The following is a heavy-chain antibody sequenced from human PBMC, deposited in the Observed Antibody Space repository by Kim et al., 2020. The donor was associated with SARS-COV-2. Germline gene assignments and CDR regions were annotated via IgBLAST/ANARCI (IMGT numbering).Heavy chain of an antibody. J-gene: IGHJ5*02. V-gene: IGHV3-7*01. D-gene: IGHD3-22*01. CDR2: IKEDGSEK. CDR1: GFTFSGYW. CDR3: AREGYYYDSSGYYFWFDP. Sequence: GGSLRLSCDASGFTFSGYWMTWVRRAPGKGLEWVANIKEDGSEKNYLDSLRGRFTISRDNAKNSLYLQMHSLRADDTAVYYCAREGYYYDSSGYYFWFDPWGQGTRVIVSS.